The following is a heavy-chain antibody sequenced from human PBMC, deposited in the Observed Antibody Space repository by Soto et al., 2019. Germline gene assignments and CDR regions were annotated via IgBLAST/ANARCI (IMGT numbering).Heavy chain of an antibody. D-gene: IGHD6-13*01. V-gene: IGHV1-46*01. CDR2: INPSGGST. Sequence: ASVKVSCKASGYTFTSYYMHWVRQAPGQGLEWMGIINPSGGSTSYAQKFQGRVTMTRDTSTSTVYMELSSLRSEDTAVYYCARDNRIAAACLYYYYYGMDVWGQGTTVTVSS. CDR3: ARDNRIAAACLYYYYYGMDV. CDR1: GYTFTSYY. J-gene: IGHJ6*02.